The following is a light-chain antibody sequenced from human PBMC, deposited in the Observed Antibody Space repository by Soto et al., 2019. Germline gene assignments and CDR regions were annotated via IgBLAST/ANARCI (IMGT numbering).Light chain of an antibody. CDR2: DAS. Sequence: DIQMTQSPSTLSVSVGDRVTITCRASQSISRWLGWYQQKPGKAPNLLIYDASTLESGVPSRFSGSGSVTEFTLTISSLQADDFATYYCQQYNTYSSWSFGQGTKVEI. CDR3: QQYNTYSSWS. CDR1: QSISRW. J-gene: IGKJ1*01. V-gene: IGKV1-5*01.